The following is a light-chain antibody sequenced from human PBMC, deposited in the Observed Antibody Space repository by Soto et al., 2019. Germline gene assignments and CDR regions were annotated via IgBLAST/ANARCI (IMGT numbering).Light chain of an antibody. CDR3: LPYYGGAAV. CDR1: TGAVTSGYY. Sequence: QTVVTQEPSLTVSPGGTVTLTCASSTGAVTSGYYPTWFQQKPGQAPKPLIYSTSNKHSWTPARFSGSLLGGKAALTLSGVQPAAEAQYYCLPYYGGAAVFGGGTKLTVL. J-gene: IGLJ2*01. CDR2: STS. V-gene: IGLV7-43*01.